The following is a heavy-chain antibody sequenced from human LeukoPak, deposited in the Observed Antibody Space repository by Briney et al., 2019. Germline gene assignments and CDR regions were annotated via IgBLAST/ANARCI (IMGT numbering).Heavy chain of an antibody. Sequence: ASVKVSCKASGYTFTGYYMHWVRQAPGQGLEWMGWINPNSGGTNYAQKFQGRVTMTRDTSISTAYMELSRLRSDDTAVYYCARGRIPTYYDFWSGLDYWGQGTLVTASS. J-gene: IGHJ4*02. CDR2: INPNSGGT. CDR3: ARGRIPTYYDFWSGLDY. V-gene: IGHV1-2*02. D-gene: IGHD3-3*01. CDR1: GYTFTGYY.